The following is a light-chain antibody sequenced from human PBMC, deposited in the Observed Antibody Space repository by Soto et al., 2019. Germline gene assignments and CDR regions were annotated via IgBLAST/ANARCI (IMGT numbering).Light chain of an antibody. CDR2: KAS. J-gene: IGKJ1*01. CDR3: QQYNTYWP. CDR1: QSISWW. Sequence: DIQMTQSPSTLSASVGDRVTITCRASQSISWWLAWYQQKPGKAPKLLIYKASTLGSGVPSRFSGSGSGTEFTLTISSLQPDDFATYYCQQYNTYWPFGQGTKVDIK. V-gene: IGKV1-5*03.